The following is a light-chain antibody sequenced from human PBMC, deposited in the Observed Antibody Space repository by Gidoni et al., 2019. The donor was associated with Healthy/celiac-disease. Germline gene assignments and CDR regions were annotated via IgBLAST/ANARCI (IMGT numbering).Light chain of an antibody. J-gene: IGKJ1*01. Sequence: DIQMTQSPSSLSASVGDRVTITCRASQSITSYLKWYRQKPGKAPEVLIYAASSLQSGVPSRFSGSGSGTDFTLIISSLQPEDFVTYYCQQSYSTPRTFXQXTKLEIK. V-gene: IGKV1-39*01. CDR1: QSITSY. CDR2: AAS. CDR3: QQSYSTPRT.